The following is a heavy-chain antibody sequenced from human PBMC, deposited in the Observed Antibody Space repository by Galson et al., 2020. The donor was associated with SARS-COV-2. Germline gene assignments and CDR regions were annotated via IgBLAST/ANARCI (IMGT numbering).Heavy chain of an antibody. V-gene: IGHV1-69*13. Sequence: SVKVSCKASGGTFSSYAISWVRQAPGQGLEWMGGIIPIFGTANYAQKFQGRVTITADESTSTAYMELSSLRSEDTVVYYCARGVAMVRGWHEIDYWGQGTLVTVSS. D-gene: IGHD3-10*01. CDR2: IIPIFGTA. J-gene: IGHJ4*02. CDR3: ARGVAMVRGWHEIDY. CDR1: GGTFSSYA.